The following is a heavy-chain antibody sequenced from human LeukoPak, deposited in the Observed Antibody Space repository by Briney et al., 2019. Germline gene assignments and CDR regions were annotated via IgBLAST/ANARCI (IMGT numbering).Heavy chain of an antibody. CDR1: GFSFTIYS. J-gene: IGHJ4*02. CDR3: ARVELSRGGSCYDY. CDR2: ISSSSSYI. D-gene: IGHD2-15*01. V-gene: IGHV3-21*01. Sequence: GGSLRPSWAASGFSFTIYSMNCVRLAPGKGLGWVSSISSSSSYIYYADSVKGTFTISRDNAKNLLYLQMNRLRAEDTAVYYCARVELSRGGSCYDYWGQGTLVTVSS.